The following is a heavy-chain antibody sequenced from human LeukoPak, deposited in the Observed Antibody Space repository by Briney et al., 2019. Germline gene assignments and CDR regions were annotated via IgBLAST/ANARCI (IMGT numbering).Heavy chain of an antibody. V-gene: IGHV4-39*01. D-gene: IGHD4-17*01. J-gene: IGHJ4*02. Sequence: PSETLSLTCTVSGGSISSSSYYWGWIRQPPGKGLEWIGSIYYSGSTYYNPSLKSQVTISVDTSKNQFSLKLSSVTAADTAVYYCAIPPPPPYGDYGGDYFDYWGQGTLVTVSS. CDR2: IYYSGST. CDR1: GGSISSSSYY. CDR3: AIPPPPPYGDYGGDYFDY.